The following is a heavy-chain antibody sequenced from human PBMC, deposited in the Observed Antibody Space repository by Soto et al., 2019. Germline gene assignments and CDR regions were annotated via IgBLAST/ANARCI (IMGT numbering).Heavy chain of an antibody. V-gene: IGHV3-48*02. CDR1: GFTFSSYS. CDR3: ARDPSGGSWIDFDY. D-gene: IGHD2-15*01. Sequence: EVQLVESGGGLVQPGGSLRLSCAASGFTFSSYSMNWVRQAPGKGLEWVSYISSSSSTIYYADSVKGRFTISRDNAKNSLYLQMNSLRDEDTAVYYCARDPSGGSWIDFDYWGQGTLVTVSS. CDR2: ISSSSSTI. J-gene: IGHJ4*02.